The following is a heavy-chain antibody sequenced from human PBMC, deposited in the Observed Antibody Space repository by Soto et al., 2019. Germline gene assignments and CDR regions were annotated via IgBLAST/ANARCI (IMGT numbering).Heavy chain of an antibody. CDR1: GYTFTSYY. D-gene: IGHD2-15*01. V-gene: IGHV1-46*03. CDR3: ARDGFGYCSGGICYPHGDFNY. CDR2: INPSGGST. Sequence: GASVKVSCKASGYTFTSYYMHWVRQAPGQGLEWMGIINPSGGSTSYAQKFQGRVTMTRDTSTSTVYMELSSLRSEDTSVYYCARDGFGYCSGGICYPHGDFNYWGQAALVTVSS. J-gene: IGHJ4*02.